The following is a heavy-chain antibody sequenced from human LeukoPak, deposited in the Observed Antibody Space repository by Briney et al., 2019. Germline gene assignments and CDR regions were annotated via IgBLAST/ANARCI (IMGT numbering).Heavy chain of an antibody. CDR1: GESFSGYY. J-gene: IGHJ4*02. D-gene: IGHD4-17*01. Sequence: TXSLTCAXYGESFSGYYWRWLGQAPGKGREGRGEINNSGSTNENQSLKRGVTISEDTSKKVFSLKLSSVTAADTAVYYCARAPYALPDYWGQGTLVTVSS. CDR3: ARAPYALPDY. V-gene: IGHV4-34*01. CDR2: INNSGST.